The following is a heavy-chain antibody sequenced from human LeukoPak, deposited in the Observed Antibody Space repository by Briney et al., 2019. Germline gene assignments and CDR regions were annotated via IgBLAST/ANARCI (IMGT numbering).Heavy chain of an antibody. CDR2: IYTSGST. D-gene: IGHD1-26*01. Sequence: PSETLSLTCTVSGGSISSYYWSWIRQPAGKGLEWIGRIYTSGSTNYNPSLKSRVTMSVDTSKNQFSLKLSSVTAAATAVYYCARDSLGATYHYYYYMDVWGKGTTVTVSS. CDR1: GGSISSYY. CDR3: ARDSLGATYHYYYYMDV. J-gene: IGHJ6*03. V-gene: IGHV4-4*07.